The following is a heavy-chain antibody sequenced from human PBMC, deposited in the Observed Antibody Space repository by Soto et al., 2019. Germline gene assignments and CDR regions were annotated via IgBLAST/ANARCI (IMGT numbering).Heavy chain of an antibody. V-gene: IGHV4-30-2*01. CDR2: IYHSGRT. J-gene: IGHJ4*02. CDR3: ARERSYYFDS. Sequence: QLQLQESGSGLVKPSQPLSLTCAVTGGSISSGGYSWSWIRQPPGKGLELIGYIYHSGRTYYNPSLKSRVTISIDRSKNQFSLKLSSVTAADTAVYYFARERSYYFDSWGQGTLVTVSS. CDR1: GGSISSGGYS.